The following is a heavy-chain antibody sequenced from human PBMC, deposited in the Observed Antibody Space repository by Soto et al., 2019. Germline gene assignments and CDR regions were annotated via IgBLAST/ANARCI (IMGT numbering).Heavy chain of an antibody. V-gene: IGHV1-69*13. CDR2: ITPIFGTA. J-gene: IGHJ6*02. CDR3: AVPSIAASYYYYYGMDV. CDR1: GGTFSSYA. D-gene: IGHD6-6*01. Sequence: ASVKVSCKASGGTFSSYAISWVRQAPGQGLEWMGGITPIFGTANYAQKFQGRVTITADESTSTAYMELSSLRSEDTAVYYCAVPSIAASYYYYYGMDVWGQGTTVTVSS.